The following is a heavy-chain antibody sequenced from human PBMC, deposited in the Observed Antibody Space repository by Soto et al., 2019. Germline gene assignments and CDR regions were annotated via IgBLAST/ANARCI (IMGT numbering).Heavy chain of an antibody. CDR3: AAAITGYDYYYGMDV. CDR1: GFTFSSYA. J-gene: IGHJ6*02. D-gene: IGHD3-9*01. Sequence: LRLSCAASGFTFSSYAMSWVRQAPGKGLEWVSAISGSGGSTYYADSVKGRFTISRDNSKNTLYLQMNSLRAEDTAVYYCAAAITGYDYYYGMDVWGQGTTVTVSS. CDR2: ISGSGGST. V-gene: IGHV3-23*01.